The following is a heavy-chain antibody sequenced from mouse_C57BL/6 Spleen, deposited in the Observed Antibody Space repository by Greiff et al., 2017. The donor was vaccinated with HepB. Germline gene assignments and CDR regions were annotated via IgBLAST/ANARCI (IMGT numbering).Heavy chain of an antibody. CDR3: AREAIGFAY. J-gene: IGHJ3*01. V-gene: IGHV1-66*01. Sequence: QVHVKQSGPELVKPGASVKISCKASGYSFTSYYIHWVKQRPGQGLEWIGWIYPGSGNTKYNEKFKGKATLTADTSSSTAYMQLSSLTSEDSAVYYCAREAIGFAYWGQGTLVTVSA. CDR2: IYPGSGNT. CDR1: GYSFTSYY.